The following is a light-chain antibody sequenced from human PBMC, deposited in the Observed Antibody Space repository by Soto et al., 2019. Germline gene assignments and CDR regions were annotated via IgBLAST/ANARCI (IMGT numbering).Light chain of an antibody. V-gene: IGLV2-11*01. CDR1: SSDVGGYNY. CDR3: CSYAGSYV. CDR2: DVS. Sequence: QSPLTQPRSVSGSPGQSVTISCTGTSSDVGGYNYVSWYQQHPGKAPKLMIYDVSKRPSGVPDRFSGPKSGNTASLTISWLQAEDEADYYCCSYAGSYVFGTGTKLTVL. J-gene: IGLJ1*01.